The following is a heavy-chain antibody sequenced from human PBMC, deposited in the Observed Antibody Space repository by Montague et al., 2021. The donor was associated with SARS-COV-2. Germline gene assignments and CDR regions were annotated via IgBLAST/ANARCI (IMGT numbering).Heavy chain of an antibody. Sequence: LRLSLSASGFSFSSFVMSWVRQSPGKGLEWVSAITGRGSDTYYADSVTGRFTISRDNSKNTLYLQMNGLRDDDTAVYYCVKFGDCTGGSCYGFFDYWGQGALVTVSS. CDR2: ITGRGSDT. CDR1: GFSFSSFV. J-gene: IGHJ4*02. V-gene: IGHV3-23*01. CDR3: VKFGDCTGGSCYGFFDY. D-gene: IGHD2-15*01.